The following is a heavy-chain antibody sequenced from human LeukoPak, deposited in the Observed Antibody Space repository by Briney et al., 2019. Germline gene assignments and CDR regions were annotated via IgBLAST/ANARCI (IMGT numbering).Heavy chain of an antibody. V-gene: IGHV1-24*01. Sequence: ASVKVSCKVSGYTLTELSMHWVRQAPGKGLEWMGGFDPEDAETIYAQKFQGRVTMTEDTSTDTAYMELSSLRSEDTAVYYCATEGWNYAEGWFDPWGQGTLVTVSS. D-gene: IGHD1-7*01. CDR2: FDPEDAET. CDR3: ATEGWNYAEGWFDP. J-gene: IGHJ5*02. CDR1: GYTLTELS.